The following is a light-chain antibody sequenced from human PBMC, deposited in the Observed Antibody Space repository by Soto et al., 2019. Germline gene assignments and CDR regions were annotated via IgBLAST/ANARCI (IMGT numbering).Light chain of an antibody. CDR3: QRSYRSIS. V-gene: IGKV1-39*01. Sequence: DIQMTQSPSSLFASVGDRVTITCRASQSISAYLNWYQQRPGKAPSLLIYAATRLHSGVPPRFSGSGSETDFTLTISSLQPDDFATYYCQRSYRSISFGQGTRLEMK. CDR2: AAT. CDR1: QSISAY. J-gene: IGKJ5*01.